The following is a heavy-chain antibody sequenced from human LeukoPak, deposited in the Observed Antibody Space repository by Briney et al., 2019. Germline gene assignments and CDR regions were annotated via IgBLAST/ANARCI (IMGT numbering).Heavy chain of an antibody. D-gene: IGHD2-15*01. J-gene: IGHJ4*02. CDR3: ARDPIGGRPDF. V-gene: IGHV3-74*01. CDR2: IHRDGTTT. CDR1: GFTLRNYW. Sequence: GGSLRLSCAVPGFTLRNYWMHWIRQVPGKGLVWVSRIHRDGTTTDYADSVKGRFTISRDAAKDTLFLQMNSLRAEDTGVFYCARDPIGGRPDFWGQGTLVSVSS.